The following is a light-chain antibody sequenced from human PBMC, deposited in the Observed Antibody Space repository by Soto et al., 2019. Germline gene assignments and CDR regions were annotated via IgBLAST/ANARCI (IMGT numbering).Light chain of an antibody. V-gene: IGLV1-47*01. CDR2: GNN. CDR1: SSNIGSNY. CDR3: AAWDDSLSGWV. Sequence: QSVLTQPPSASETPGQRFTISCSGSSSNIGSNYVYWYQQLPGTAPKLLIYGNNQRPSGVPDRFSGSKSGTSASLAISGLRSEDEADYYCAAWDDSLSGWVFGGGTKLTVL. J-gene: IGLJ3*02.